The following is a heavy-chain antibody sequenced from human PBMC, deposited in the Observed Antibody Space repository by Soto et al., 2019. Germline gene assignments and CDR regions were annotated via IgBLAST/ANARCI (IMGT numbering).Heavy chain of an antibody. CDR2: IYPGDSAT. Sequence: EVQLVQSGAEVKKPGESLKISCKGSGYSFTNYWIGWVRQMPGKGLAWMGIIYPGDSATRYSPSFQGQVTISADWSISTAYLHWSSLKASDTAMYYCARHPYGDYDVMGVWGQGTAVTVSS. V-gene: IGHV5-51*01. J-gene: IGHJ6*02. CDR3: ARHPYGDYDVMGV. CDR1: GYSFTNYW. D-gene: IGHD4-17*01.